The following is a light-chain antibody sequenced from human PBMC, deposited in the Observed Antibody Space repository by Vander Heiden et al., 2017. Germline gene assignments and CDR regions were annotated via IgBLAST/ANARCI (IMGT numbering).Light chain of an antibody. V-gene: IGLV2-14*03. CDR2: DVS. CDR3: SSYTSSSTLVV. J-gene: IGLJ2*01. CDR1: SSDVGLYNY. Sequence: QSALTQPASVSGSPGQSITISCTGNSSDVGLYNYVSWYQHHPGKAPKLMIYDVSNRPAGVSNRCSGSKSGNTASLTISGLQAEDEADYYCSSYTSSSTLVVFGGGTKLTVL.